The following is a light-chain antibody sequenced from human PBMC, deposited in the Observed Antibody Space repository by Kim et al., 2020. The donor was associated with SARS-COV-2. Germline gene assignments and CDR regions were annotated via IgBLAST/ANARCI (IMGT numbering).Light chain of an antibody. CDR2: LAT. V-gene: IGLV2-14*02. CDR3: SSSTTADTVA. Sequence: GQSVTISCAGSNNDIGHDNPVSWYQQHPDKAPKLIIYLATKRPSGISNRFSASKSGNTASLTISGLQGDDEAHYFCSSSTTADTVAFGGGTRLIVL. CDR1: NNDIGHDNP. J-gene: IGLJ2*01.